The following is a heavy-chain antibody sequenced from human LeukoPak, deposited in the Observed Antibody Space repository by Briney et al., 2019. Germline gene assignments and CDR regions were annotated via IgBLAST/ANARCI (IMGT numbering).Heavy chain of an antibody. CDR2: ISAYNGNT. V-gene: IGHV1-18*01. D-gene: IGHD6-13*01. CDR3: ARSGGQQTDFDY. Sequence: EASVKVSCKASGYTFTSYGISWVRQAPGQGLEWMGWISAYNGNTNYAQKFQGRVTMTRDMSTSTVYMELSSLRSEDTAVYYCARSGGQQTDFDYWGQGTLVTVSS. CDR1: GYTFTSYG. J-gene: IGHJ4*02.